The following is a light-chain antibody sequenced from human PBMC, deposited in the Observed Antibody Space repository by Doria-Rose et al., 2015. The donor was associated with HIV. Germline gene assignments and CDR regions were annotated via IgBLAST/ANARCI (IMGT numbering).Light chain of an antibody. J-gene: IGKJ3*01. V-gene: IGKV4-1*01. CDR1: QSLLYTSKNY. CDR2: CAS. CDR3: QQYYDTPS. Sequence: TQSPESLGMSLDERATLNCKSNQSLLYTSKNYLAWYQQKPGQPPKLLINCASTRQSGVPARFSGSGSGTDFTLTISSLEAEDVAVYYCQQYYDTPSFGPGTTVDIK.